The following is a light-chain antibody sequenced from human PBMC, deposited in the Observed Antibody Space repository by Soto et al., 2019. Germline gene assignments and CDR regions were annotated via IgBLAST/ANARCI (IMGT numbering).Light chain of an antibody. J-gene: IGKJ2*01. CDR3: QQYDSQSYT. CDR1: QSISSW. CDR2: KAS. V-gene: IGKV1-5*03. Sequence: DIHMTQSPSTLSASVGDRVTITCRASQSISSWLAWYQQKPGKAPKLLIYKASSLESGVPSRFSGSGSGTEFTLTISSLQPDDFATYYCQQYDSQSYTFGQGTKLEIK.